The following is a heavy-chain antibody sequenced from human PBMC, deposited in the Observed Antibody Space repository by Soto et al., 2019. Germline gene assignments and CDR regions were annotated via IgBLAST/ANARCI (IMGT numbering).Heavy chain of an antibody. J-gene: IGHJ4*02. CDR2: MQPSTGRT. CDR3: ARGVSAGVDY. V-gene: IGHV1-8*01. CDR1: GYSFTSLD. Sequence: QVQLVQSGAEVREPGASVKVSCKASGYSFTSLDINWVRQTAGQGLEWMGWMQPSTGRTGYAQKFQGRVTTTRDTSINTAYRELTPLTSDDTAFYFCARGVSAGVDYWGQGALVTVSS. D-gene: IGHD1-26*01.